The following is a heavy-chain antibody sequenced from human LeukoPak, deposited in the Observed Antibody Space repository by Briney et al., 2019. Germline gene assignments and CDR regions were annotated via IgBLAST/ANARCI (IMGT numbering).Heavy chain of an antibody. Sequence: PSETLSLTCTVSGGSINTYYWSWLRQPPGKGLEGIGYISYSGSTDYNPSLKGRVTISVDTSKNQFSLNLNPVTAADTAVYYCARHDHGYSSGRFDYWGQGTLVTVSS. CDR2: ISYSGST. V-gene: IGHV4-59*01. CDR1: GGSINTYY. CDR3: ARHDHGYSSGRFDY. D-gene: IGHD5-18*01. J-gene: IGHJ4*02.